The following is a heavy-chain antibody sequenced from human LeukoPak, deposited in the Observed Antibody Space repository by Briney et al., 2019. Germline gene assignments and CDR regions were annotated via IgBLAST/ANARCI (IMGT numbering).Heavy chain of an antibody. J-gene: IGHJ6*02. Sequence: ASVKVSCKASGYTFTSYDINWVRQATGQGLGWMGWMNANSGNTGYAQKFQGRVTMTRNTSISTAYMELSSLRSEDTAVYYCARGYSSGWYSGYYYYYGMDVWGQGTTVTVSS. CDR2: MNANSGNT. V-gene: IGHV1-8*01. D-gene: IGHD6-19*01. CDR3: ARGYSSGWYSGYYYYYGMDV. CDR1: GYTFTSYD.